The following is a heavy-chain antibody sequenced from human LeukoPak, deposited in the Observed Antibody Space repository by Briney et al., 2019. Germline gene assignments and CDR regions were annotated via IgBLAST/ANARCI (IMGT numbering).Heavy chain of an antibody. J-gene: IGHJ3*02. D-gene: IGHD3-22*01. CDR2: IKSKTDGGTT. CDR1: GFTFSNAW. Sequence: KPGGSLRLSCAASGFTFSNAWMSWVRQAPGKGLEWVGRIKSKTDGGTTDYAAPVKGRLTISRDDSKNTLYLQMNSLKTEDTAVYYCTTGVGPDSSGYYGGDAFDIWGQGTMVTVSS. V-gene: IGHV3-15*01. CDR3: TTGVGPDSSGYYGGDAFDI.